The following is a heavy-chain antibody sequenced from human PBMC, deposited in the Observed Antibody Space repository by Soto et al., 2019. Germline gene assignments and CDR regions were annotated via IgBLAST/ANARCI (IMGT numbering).Heavy chain of an antibody. D-gene: IGHD2-21*01. J-gene: IGHJ4*02. CDR2: ISPKSTYR. CDR3: TRGGGGGLFEH. CDR1: GFPFSDYY. Sequence: QVHLVESGGGLVKPGGSLRLSCATSGFPFSDYYISWIRQAPGKGLEWRSHISPKSTYRNYADSVKGRFTISRDNPKSSLFLQMNSLGVEDTAVYYCTRGGGGGLFEHWGQGVLVTVSS. V-gene: IGHV3-11*06.